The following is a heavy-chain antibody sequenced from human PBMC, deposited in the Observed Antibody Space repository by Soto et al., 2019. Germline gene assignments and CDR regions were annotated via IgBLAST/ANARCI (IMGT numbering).Heavy chain of an antibody. CDR2: IYTGGST. Sequence: EVQLVESGGGLVQPGGSLRLSCAASGFTVSSSYMSWVRQAPGKGLECVSVIYTGGSTYYADSVKGRFTISRDDSKNTLYLQMNSLRAEDTAVYYCARDSYSRSWGQGALVTVSS. V-gene: IGHV3-66*01. CDR1: GFTVSSSY. CDR3: ARDSYSRS. J-gene: IGHJ1*01. D-gene: IGHD6-13*01.